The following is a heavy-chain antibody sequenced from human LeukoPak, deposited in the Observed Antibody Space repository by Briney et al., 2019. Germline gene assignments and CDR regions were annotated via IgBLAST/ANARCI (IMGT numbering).Heavy chain of an antibody. J-gene: IGHJ4*02. CDR3: ARGLGSSGYPTNSD. D-gene: IGHD3-22*01. Sequence: SETPSLTCTVSGGSISSYYWSWIRQPRGKGLEWIGYIYYSGSTNYNPSLKSRVTISVDTSKNQFSLKLSSVTAADTAVYYCARGLGSSGYPTNSDWGQGTLVTVSS. CDR2: IYYSGST. V-gene: IGHV4-59*01. CDR1: GGSISSYY.